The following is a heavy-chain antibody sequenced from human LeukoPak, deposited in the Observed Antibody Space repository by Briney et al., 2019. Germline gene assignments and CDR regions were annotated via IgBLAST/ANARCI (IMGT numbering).Heavy chain of an antibody. CDR1: GGSFSGYY. Sequence: SETLSLTCAVYGGSFSGYYWSWIRQPPGKGLEWIGEINHSGSTNYNPSLKSRVTISVDTSKNQFSLKLSSVTAADTAVYYCARDLLGSLNWFDPWGQGTLVTVSS. CDR2: INHSGST. CDR3: ARDLLGSLNWFDP. J-gene: IGHJ5*02. D-gene: IGHD2-15*01. V-gene: IGHV4-34*01.